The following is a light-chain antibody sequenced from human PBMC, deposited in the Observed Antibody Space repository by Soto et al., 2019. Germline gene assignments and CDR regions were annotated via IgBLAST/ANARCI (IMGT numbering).Light chain of an antibody. CDR3: QQYNNWPLT. J-gene: IGKJ4*01. CDR1: QSVSST. V-gene: IGKV3-15*01. Sequence: VMTQAPATLSVSPGERATLSCRASQSVSSTLAWYQQKPGQAPRLLIYGASTRATGVPARFSGSGSETEFTLTISSLQSEDFAVYYCQQYNNWPLTFGGGTKVDVK. CDR2: GAS.